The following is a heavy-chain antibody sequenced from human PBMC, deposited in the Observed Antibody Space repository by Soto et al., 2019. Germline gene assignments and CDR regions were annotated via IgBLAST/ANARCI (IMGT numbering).Heavy chain of an antibody. J-gene: IGHJ4*02. V-gene: IGHV3-30*18. D-gene: IGHD5-18*01. CDR2: ISYDGSNK. CDR1: GFTFSSYG. CDR3: AKDGDAAMVTTPDY. Sequence: SGGSLRLSCAASGFTFSSYGMHWVRQAPGKGLEWVAVISYDGSNKYYADSVKGRFTISRDNSKNTLYLQMNSLRAEDTAVYYCAKDGDAAMVTTPDYWGQGTLVTVSS.